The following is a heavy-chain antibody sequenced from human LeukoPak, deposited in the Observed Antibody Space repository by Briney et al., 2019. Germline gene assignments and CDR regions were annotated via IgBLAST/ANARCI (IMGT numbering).Heavy chain of an antibody. CDR1: GFTFSSYA. D-gene: IGHD2-2*01. J-gene: IGHJ4*02. CDR3: ARGISSSTSFDY. CDR2: ISSSGGST. V-gene: IGHV3-23*01. Sequence: GGSLRLSCAASGFTFSSYAMSWVRRAPGKGLEWVSSISSSGGSTYYADSVKGRFTVSRDNAKNSLYLQVSTLRAEDTAVYYCARGISSSTSFDYWGQGTLVTVSS.